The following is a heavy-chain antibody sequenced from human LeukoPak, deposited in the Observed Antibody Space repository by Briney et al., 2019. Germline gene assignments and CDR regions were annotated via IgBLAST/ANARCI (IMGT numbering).Heavy chain of an antibody. D-gene: IGHD3-10*02. V-gene: IGHV4-39*01. Sequence: PSETLSLTCTVSGGSISSSSYYWGWIRQPPGKGLEWIGSIYYSGSTYYNPSLKSRVTISVDTSKNQFSLKLSSVTAADTAVYYCARYIRGVIIRVDDAFDIWGQGTMVTVSS. CDR2: IYYSGST. CDR1: GGSISSSSYY. J-gene: IGHJ3*02. CDR3: ARYIRGVIIRVDDAFDI.